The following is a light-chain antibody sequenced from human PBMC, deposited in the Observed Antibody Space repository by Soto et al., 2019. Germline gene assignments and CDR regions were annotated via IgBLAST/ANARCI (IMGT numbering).Light chain of an antibody. V-gene: IGKV3-20*01. CDR3: QQYGSSLI. J-gene: IGKJ5*01. CDR2: GAS. Sequence: ENVLPQYQGTLSWYRCARDTLSCSASQSVNNRRLAWYQQKPGQAPRFLIYGASTRPIGIPDRFSGSGSGTAFTLTISRLEPEDFAVYYCQQYGSSLIFGQGTRLEIK. CDR1: QSVNNRR.